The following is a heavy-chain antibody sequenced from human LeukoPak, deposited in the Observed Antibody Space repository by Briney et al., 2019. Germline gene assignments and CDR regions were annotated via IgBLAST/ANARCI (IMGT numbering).Heavy chain of an antibody. CDR3: ARIPGVGATRHDAFDI. J-gene: IGHJ3*02. CDR1: GGYINSSSYY. V-gene: IGHV4-39*07. Sequence: SETLSLICTVSGGYINSSSYYWGWIRQPPGKGLEWIGSIYYSGSTYYNPSLKSRVTISVDTSKNQFSLKLSSVTAADTAVYYCARIPGVGATRHDAFDIWGQGTMVTVSS. D-gene: IGHD1-26*01. CDR2: IYYSGST.